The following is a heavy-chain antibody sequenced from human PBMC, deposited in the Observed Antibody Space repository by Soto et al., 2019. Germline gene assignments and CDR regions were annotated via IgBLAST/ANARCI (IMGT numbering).Heavy chain of an antibody. CDR2: ISSSSSTI. CDR1: GFTFSSYS. CDR3: ARDLTIFGVVNSFDY. Sequence: EVQLVESGGGLVQPGGSLRLSCAASGFTFSSYSMNWVRQAPGKGLEWVSYISSSSSTIYYADSVKGRFTISRDNAKNSLYLQMNSLRAEDTAVYYCARDLTIFGVVNSFDYWGQGTLVTVSS. J-gene: IGHJ4*02. D-gene: IGHD3-3*01. V-gene: IGHV3-48*01.